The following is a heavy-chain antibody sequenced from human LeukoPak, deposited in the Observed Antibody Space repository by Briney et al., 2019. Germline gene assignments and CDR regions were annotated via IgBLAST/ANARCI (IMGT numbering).Heavy chain of an antibody. D-gene: IGHD4-23*01. Sequence: SETLSLTCAVSGYSISSGYYWGWIRQPPGKGLEWIGSIYHSGSTYYNPSLKSRVTISVDTSKNQFSLKLSSVTAADTAVCYCARLTVVAEYFQHWGQGTLVTVSS. V-gene: IGHV4-38-2*01. CDR1: GYSISSGYY. CDR2: IYHSGST. CDR3: ARLTVVAEYFQH. J-gene: IGHJ1*01.